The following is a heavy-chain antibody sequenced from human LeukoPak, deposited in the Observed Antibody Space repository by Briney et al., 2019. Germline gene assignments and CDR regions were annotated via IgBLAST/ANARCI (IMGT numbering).Heavy chain of an antibody. Sequence: GGSLRLSCAASGFTVSSNYMSWVRQAPGKGLEWVSVIYSGGSTYYADSVKGRFTISRDNSKNTLYLQMNSLRAEDSAVYYCARRAGGGEQQLVYYFDYWGQGTLVTVSS. CDR1: GFTVSSNY. J-gene: IGHJ4*02. CDR2: IYSGGST. CDR3: ARRAGGGEQQLVYYFDY. V-gene: IGHV3-66*04. D-gene: IGHD6-13*01.